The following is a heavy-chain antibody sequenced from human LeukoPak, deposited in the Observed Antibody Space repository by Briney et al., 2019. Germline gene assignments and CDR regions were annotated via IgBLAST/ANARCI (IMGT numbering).Heavy chain of an antibody. J-gene: IGHJ5*02. Sequence: ASVKVSCKASGYTFTSYYMHWVRQAPGQGLEWMGIINPSGGSTSYAQKFQGRVTMTRDTSTSTVYIELSSLRSEDTAVYYCARDLNDYYDSSGYWPADGWNWFDPWGQGTLVTVSS. CDR2: INPSGGST. V-gene: IGHV1-46*01. D-gene: IGHD3-22*01. CDR3: ARDLNDYYDSSGYWPADGWNWFDP. CDR1: GYTFTSYY.